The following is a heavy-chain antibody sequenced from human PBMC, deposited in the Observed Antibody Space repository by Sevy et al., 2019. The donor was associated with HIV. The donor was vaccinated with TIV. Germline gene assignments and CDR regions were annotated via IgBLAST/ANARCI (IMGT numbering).Heavy chain of an antibody. J-gene: IGHJ4*02. CDR3: ARHSSPQWELHPNIDY. CDR2: IYYSGSS. V-gene: IGHV4-39*01. Sequence: SETLSLTCTVSGGSISSSSYYWGWIRQPPGKGLEWIGSIYYSGSSYYNPSLKSRVTISVDTSKNQFSLKLSSVTAADTALYYCARHSSPQWELHPNIDYWGQGTLVTVSS. D-gene: IGHD1-26*01. CDR1: GGSISSSSYY.